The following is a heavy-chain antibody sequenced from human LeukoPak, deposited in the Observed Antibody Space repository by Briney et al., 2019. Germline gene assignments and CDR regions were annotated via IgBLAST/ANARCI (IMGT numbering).Heavy chain of an antibody. CDR3: ARRRGCFDY. Sequence: PSETLSLTCAVSGYSISSGYYWGWIRQPPGKGLEWIGSINHSGSTYYNPSLKSRVTISVDTSKNQFSLKLSSVTAADTAVYYCARRRGCFDYWGQGTLVTVSS. J-gene: IGHJ4*02. D-gene: IGHD3-10*01. CDR2: INHSGST. CDR1: GYSISSGYY. V-gene: IGHV4-38-2*01.